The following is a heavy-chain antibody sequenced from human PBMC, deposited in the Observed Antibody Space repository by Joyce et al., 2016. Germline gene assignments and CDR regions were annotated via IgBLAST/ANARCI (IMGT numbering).Heavy chain of an antibody. CDR1: GFTFSNYG. J-gene: IGHJ3*02. V-gene: IGHV3-30*03. CDR3: ARGYNILTGSLNDPFDI. Sequence: QVQLVESGGGVVQSGRSLRLSCAASGFTFSNYGMHWVRQAPGKGLEWVAVISNDGSYEYYADSVGGRFTISRDNSKNTLYLQMNSLRAEDTAMFYCARGYNILTGSLNDPFDIWGQGTMVTVSS. CDR2: ISNDGSYE. D-gene: IGHD3-9*01.